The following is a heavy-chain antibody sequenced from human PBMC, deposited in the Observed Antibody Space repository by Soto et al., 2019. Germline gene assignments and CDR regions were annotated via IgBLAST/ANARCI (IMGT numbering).Heavy chain of an antibody. J-gene: IGHJ3*02. CDR1: GFSLSNARMG. V-gene: IGHV2-26*01. CDR2: IFSNDEK. CDR3: ARISRYYDILTGYYGDAFDI. D-gene: IGHD3-9*01. Sequence: PTLVNPTETLTLTCTVSGFSLSNARMGVSWIRQPPGKALEWLAHIFSNDEKSYSTSLKSRLTISKDTSKSQVVLTMTNMDPVDTATYYCARISRYYDILTGYYGDAFDIWGQGTMVTV.